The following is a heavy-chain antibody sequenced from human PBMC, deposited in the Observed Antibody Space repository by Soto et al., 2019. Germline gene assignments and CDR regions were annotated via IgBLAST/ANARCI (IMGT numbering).Heavy chain of an antibody. V-gene: IGHV4-59*12. CDR3: ARVGSYYGSGSYYQPIDY. J-gene: IGHJ4*02. CDR1: GGSISNYY. CDR2: IYYRGST. D-gene: IGHD3-10*01. Sequence: SETLSLTCIVSGGSISNYYWSWIRQPPWKGLEWIGYIYYRGSTNYNPSLKSRVTISVDTSKNQFSLKLSSVTAADTAVYYCARVGSYYGSGSYYQPIDYWGQGTLVTVSS.